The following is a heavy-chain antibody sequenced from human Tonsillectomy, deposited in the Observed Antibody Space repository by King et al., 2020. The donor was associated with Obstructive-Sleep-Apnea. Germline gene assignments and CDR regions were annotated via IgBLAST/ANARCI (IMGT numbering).Heavy chain of an antibody. CDR3: ARSGTGAGTFLLTDF. D-gene: IGHD6-13*01. CDR1: GYSFTSYW. CDR2: IYPGDSDT. Sequence: QLVQSGAEVKKPGESLKISCQGSGYSFTSYWIAWLRQMPGKGLEWMGTIYPGDSDTRYSPSFQGQVTMSADKSISTAYMQWSSLKASDTAMYYCARSGTGAGTFLLTDFWGQGTLVTVSS. J-gene: IGHJ4*02. V-gene: IGHV5-51*01.